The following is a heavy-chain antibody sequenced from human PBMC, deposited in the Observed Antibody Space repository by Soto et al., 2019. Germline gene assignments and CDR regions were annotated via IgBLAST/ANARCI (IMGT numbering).Heavy chain of an antibody. D-gene: IGHD3-16*01. Sequence: LSLTCTVSGGSIRNHYWSWIRQPPGKGLEWIAYYYSGSTNYNPSLKSRVTISVDTSKNQMSLILTSVTAADTAVYYCARTEMGGFDFWGQGMLVTVSS. CDR1: GGSIRNHY. J-gene: IGHJ5*01. V-gene: IGHV4-59*11. CDR3: ARTEMGGFDF. CDR2: YYSGST.